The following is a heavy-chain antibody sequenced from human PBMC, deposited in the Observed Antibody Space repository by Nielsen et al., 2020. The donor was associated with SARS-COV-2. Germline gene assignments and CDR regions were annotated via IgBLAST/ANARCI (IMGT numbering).Heavy chain of an antibody. J-gene: IGHJ4*02. Sequence: GESLKISCAASGFTFSKFPMHWVRQAPGQGLEWLAIISYGGDNEHYADSVKGRFTISRDNSKNTIYLQMNSLKVEDTAVYFCARETLDHTSSFIDFWGQGTPVTVSS. V-gene: IGHV3-30*01. CDR2: ISYGGDNE. D-gene: IGHD2-2*01. CDR1: GFTFSKFP. CDR3: ARETLDHTSSFIDF.